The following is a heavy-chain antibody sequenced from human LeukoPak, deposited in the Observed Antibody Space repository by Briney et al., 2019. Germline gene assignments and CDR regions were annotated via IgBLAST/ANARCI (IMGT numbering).Heavy chain of an antibody. D-gene: IGHD4-17*01. Sequence: SETLSLTCAVSGGSLSNDNWWSWVRQPPGKGLEWIGEISHSGNTNYNPSLKSRVTISLDESKSQFSLKLSSVTAADTAVYYCARGGDYAPFDYWGQGTLVTVSS. CDR3: ARGGDYAPFDY. J-gene: IGHJ4*02. CDR1: GGSLSNDNW. CDR2: ISHSGNT. V-gene: IGHV4-4*02.